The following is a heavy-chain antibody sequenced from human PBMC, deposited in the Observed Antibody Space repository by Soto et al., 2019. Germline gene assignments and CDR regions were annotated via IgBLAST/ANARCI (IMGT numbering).Heavy chain of an antibody. CDR3: ARGRYGDY. CDR1: GYAFTTYG. J-gene: IGHJ4*02. CDR2: ISAHNGNT. Sequence: QVHLVQSGAEVKKPGASVKVSCKGSGYAFTTYGITWVRQAPGQGLEWMGWISAHNGNTNYAQKLQGRVTVTRDTSTSTAYMELSSVRSVDTAVYYCARGRYGDYWGQGALVTVSS. V-gene: IGHV1-18*01. D-gene: IGHD1-1*01.